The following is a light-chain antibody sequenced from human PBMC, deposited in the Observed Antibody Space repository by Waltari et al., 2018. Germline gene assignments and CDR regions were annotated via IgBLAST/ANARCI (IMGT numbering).Light chain of an antibody. V-gene: IGKV3-15*01. CDR3: QHHARSRWT. CDR2: GAS. CDR1: QNVTNN. Sequence: VMTQSPATLSLSPGERATLSCRASQNVTNNVAWYQQRPGQAPRVLIFGASARATDSPTRCRGSGCGTDFTLTMSSVESEDFANYYCQHHARSRWTFGQGTGVEI. J-gene: IGKJ1*01.